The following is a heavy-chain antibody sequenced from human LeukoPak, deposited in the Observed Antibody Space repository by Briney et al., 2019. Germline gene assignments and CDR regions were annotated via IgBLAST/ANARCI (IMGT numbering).Heavy chain of an antibody. CDR2: ISYDGSNK. Sequence: PGGSLRLSCAASGFTFSTYGMHWVRQAPGKGLEWVAVISYDGSNKYYADSVKGRFTISRDNSKNTLYLQMNSLRAEDTAVYYCAGITMVRGVPYGMDVWGQGTTVTVSS. J-gene: IGHJ6*02. V-gene: IGHV3-30*19. D-gene: IGHD3-10*01. CDR1: GFTFSTYG. CDR3: AGITMVRGVPYGMDV.